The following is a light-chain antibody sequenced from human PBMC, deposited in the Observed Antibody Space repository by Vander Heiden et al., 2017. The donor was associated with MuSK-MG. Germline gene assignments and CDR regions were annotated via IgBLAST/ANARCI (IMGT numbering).Light chain of an antibody. V-gene: IGKV1-39*01. CDR1: HGINTY. CDR2: TAS. CDR3: LQTYSTPRT. Sequence: DIQMTQSPSSLSASVGDRVTITCRASHGINTYLSWYQQRPGEAPKLLIYTASSLESGVPSRFSDSGSGSDFTLTISSLQPEDFATYYCLQTYSTPRTFGQGTKVEIK. J-gene: IGKJ1*01.